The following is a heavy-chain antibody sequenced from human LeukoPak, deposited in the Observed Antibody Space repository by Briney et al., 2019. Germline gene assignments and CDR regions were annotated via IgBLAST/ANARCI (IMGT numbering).Heavy chain of an antibody. CDR1: GFTFTSSA. V-gene: IGHV1-58*01. CDR3: ARVVRGVPLGFDY. CDR2: IVVGSGNT. Sequence: SVKVSCKASGFTFTSSAVQWVRQARGQRLEWIGWIVVGSGNTNYAQKFQERVTITRDTPTSTVYMELSSLKSEDTAVYYCARVVRGVPLGFDYWGQGTLVTVSS. J-gene: IGHJ4*02. D-gene: IGHD3-10*01.